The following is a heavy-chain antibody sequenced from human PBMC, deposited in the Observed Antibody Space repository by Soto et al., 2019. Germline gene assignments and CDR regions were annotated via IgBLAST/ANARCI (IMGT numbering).Heavy chain of an antibody. V-gene: IGHV3-53*01. CDR2: IYSGGST. Sequence: VGSLRLSCAASGFTVSSNYMSWVRQAPGKGLEWVSVIYSGGSTYYADSVKGRFTISRDNSKNTLYLQMNSLRAEDTAVYYCARDTAMVRGDAFDIWGQGTMVTVS. D-gene: IGHD5-18*01. CDR1: GFTVSSNY. CDR3: ARDTAMVRGDAFDI. J-gene: IGHJ3*02.